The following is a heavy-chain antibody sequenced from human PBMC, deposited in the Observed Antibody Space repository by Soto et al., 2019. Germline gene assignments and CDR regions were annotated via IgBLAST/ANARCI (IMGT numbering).Heavy chain of an antibody. V-gene: IGHV1-18*04. J-gene: IGHJ6*02. CDR2: VSPYNGDT. CDR3: AREVGHMDV. CDR1: GYTFTTYG. Sequence: QVLLVQSGAEVKKPGASVKVSCKASGYTFTTYGINWVRQAPGQGLEWMGWVSPYNGDTTYAQNFQSRVTMTTDTSTRTAYMELRSLRSDDTAVYYCAREVGHMDVWGQGTTVTVSS. D-gene: IGHD2-2*01.